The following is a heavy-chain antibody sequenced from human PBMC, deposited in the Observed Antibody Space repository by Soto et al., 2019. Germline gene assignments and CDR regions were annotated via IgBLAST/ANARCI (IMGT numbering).Heavy chain of an antibody. J-gene: IGHJ5*02. CDR3: AKASLRSFDSDTWFDP. V-gene: IGHV3-23*01. CDR1: GFTFSSYA. CDR2: ISGSGGST. D-gene: IGHD3-9*01. Sequence: GGSLRLSCAASGFTFSSYAMSWVRQAPGKGLEWVSAISGSGGSTYYADSVKGRFTISRDNSKNTLYLQMNSLRAEDTAVYYCAKASLRSFDSDTWFDPWGQGTLVTVSS.